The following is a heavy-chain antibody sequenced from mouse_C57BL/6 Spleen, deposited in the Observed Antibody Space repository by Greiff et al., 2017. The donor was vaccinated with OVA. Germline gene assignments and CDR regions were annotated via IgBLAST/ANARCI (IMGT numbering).Heavy chain of an antibody. J-gene: IGHJ1*03. CDR2: IDPSDSYT. V-gene: IGHV1-69*01. Sequence: VQLQQPGAELVMPGASVKLSCKASGYTFTSYWMHWVKQRPGQGLEWIGEIDPSDSYTNYNQKFKGKSTLTVDKSSSTAYMQLSSLTSEDAAVYYCSRQVPWYFDVWGTGTTVTVSS. CDR1: GYTFTSYW. CDR3: SRQVPWYFDV.